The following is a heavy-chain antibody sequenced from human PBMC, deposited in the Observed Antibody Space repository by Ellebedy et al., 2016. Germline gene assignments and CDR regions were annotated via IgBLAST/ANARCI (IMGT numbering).Heavy chain of an antibody. V-gene: IGHV1-18*04. J-gene: IGHJ6*02. Sequence: ASVKVSXXASGYTFTTFSITWVRQVPGQGLEWMGFVNTFSGNTKFAQKFQGRVSMTTDSSTHTAYMDLRSLRSDDTAMYYCARHDHESSGWLPGGMDVWGQGTTVTVSS. CDR1: GYTFTTFS. CDR3: ARHDHESSGWLPGGMDV. CDR2: VNTFSGNT. D-gene: IGHD6-19*01.